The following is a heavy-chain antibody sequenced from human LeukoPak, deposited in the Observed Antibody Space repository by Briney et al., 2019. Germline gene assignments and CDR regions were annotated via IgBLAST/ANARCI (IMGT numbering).Heavy chain of an antibody. D-gene: IGHD1-26*01. CDR3: ARSGSFSPYFDY. V-gene: IGHV3-23*01. CDR2: ISGRNTGT. Sequence: GGSLRLSCAASGFNFRIHDMSWVRQAPGKGLEWVSTISGRNTGTYYADSVKGRFTISRDNSKNTLYLQMNSLRAEDTAVYYCARSGSFSPYFDYWGQGTLVTVSS. CDR1: GFNFRIHD. J-gene: IGHJ4*02.